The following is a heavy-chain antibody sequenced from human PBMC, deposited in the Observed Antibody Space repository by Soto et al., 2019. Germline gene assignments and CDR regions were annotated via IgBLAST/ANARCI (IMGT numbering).Heavy chain of an antibody. CDR3: ASPARNYDFWSGYSFDI. V-gene: IGHV1-8*01. CDR1: GYTFTSYD. D-gene: IGHD3-3*01. CDR2: MNPNSGNT. Sequence: QVQLVQSGAEVKKPGASVKVSCKASGYTFTSYDINWVRQATGQGLEWMGWMNPNSGNTGYAQKFQGRLPLNRKTSISPAYMELSSLRSEDTAVYYCASPARNYDFWSGYSFDIWGQGTMVTVSS. J-gene: IGHJ3*02.